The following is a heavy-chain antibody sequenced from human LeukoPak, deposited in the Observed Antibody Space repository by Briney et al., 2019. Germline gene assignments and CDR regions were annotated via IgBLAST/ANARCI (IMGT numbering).Heavy chain of an antibody. CDR2: MNPNSGAT. D-gene: IGHD2-15*01. CDR3: AREKEYCSGGSCYPDRP. CDR1: GYTFTSYD. Sequence: ASVKVSCKASGYTFTSYDFNWLRQATGQGPEWMGWMNPNSGATGYAQKFQGRVTITADESTSTAYMELSSLRSEDTAVYYCAREKEYCSGGSCYPDRPWGQGTLVTVSS. V-gene: IGHV1-8*01. J-gene: IGHJ5*02.